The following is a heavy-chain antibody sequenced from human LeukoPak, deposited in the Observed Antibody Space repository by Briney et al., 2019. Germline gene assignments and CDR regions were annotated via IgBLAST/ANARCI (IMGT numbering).Heavy chain of an antibody. CDR2: ISGSGGST. CDR1: GFTFSSYA. D-gene: IGHD3-10*01. CDR3: AKDHIYGSGSYYNPNDY. Sequence: GGSLRLSCAASGFTFSSYAMSWVRQAPGKGLEWVSAISGSGGSTYYADSVKGRFAISRDNSKNTLYLQMNSLRAEDTAVYYCAKDHIYGSGSYYNPNDYWGQGTLVTVSS. V-gene: IGHV3-23*01. J-gene: IGHJ4*02.